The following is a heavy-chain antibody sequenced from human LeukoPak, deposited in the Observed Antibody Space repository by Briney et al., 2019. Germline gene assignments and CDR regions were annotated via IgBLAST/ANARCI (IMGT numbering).Heavy chain of an antibody. CDR3: ARPRVLRFLEWTVFDY. Sequence: RSGGSLRLSCAASGFTFDDYGMSWVRQAPGKGLEWVSGINWNGGSTGYADSVKGRFTISRDNSKNSLYLQMNSLRAEDTALYYCARPRVLRFLEWTVFDYWGQGTLVTVSS. CDR1: GFTFDDYG. V-gene: IGHV3-20*04. D-gene: IGHD3-3*01. J-gene: IGHJ4*02. CDR2: INWNGGST.